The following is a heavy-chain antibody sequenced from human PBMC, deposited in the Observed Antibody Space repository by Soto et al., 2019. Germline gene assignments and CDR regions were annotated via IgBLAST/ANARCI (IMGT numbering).Heavy chain of an antibody. CDR2: IYYSGST. V-gene: IGHV4-31*03. CDR1: GGSISSGGYY. D-gene: IGHD3-9*01. J-gene: IGHJ5*02. Sequence: PSETLSLTSTVSGGSISSGGYYWSWIRQHPGKGLEWIGYIYYSGSTYYNPSLKSRVTISVDTSKNQFSLKLSSVTAADTAVYYCARVPRTARQYYDILTGLKRGNTGNWFDPWGQGTLVTVSS. CDR3: ARVPRTARQYYDILTGLKRGNTGNWFDP.